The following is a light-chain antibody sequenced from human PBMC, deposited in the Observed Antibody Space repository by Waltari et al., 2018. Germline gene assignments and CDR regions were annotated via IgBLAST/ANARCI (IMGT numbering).Light chain of an antibody. CDR3: QSYDSSLSAHVV. J-gene: IGLJ2*01. CDR1: SSNLGAGYD. CDR2: GNS. Sequence: QSVLTQPPSVSGAPGPRVTIPCTGSSSNLGAGYDVPWYQQLPGTAPKLLIYGNSNRPSGVPDRFSGSKSGTSASLAITGLQAEDEADYYCQSYDSSLSAHVVFGGGTKLTVL. V-gene: IGLV1-40*01.